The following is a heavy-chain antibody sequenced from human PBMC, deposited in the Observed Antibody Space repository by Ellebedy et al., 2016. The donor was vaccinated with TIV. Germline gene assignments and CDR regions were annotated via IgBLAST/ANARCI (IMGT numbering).Heavy chain of an antibody. V-gene: IGHV3-23*01. CDR1: GFTFSSYA. D-gene: IGHD3-22*01. J-gene: IGHJ4*02. CDR2: ISSTGSRT. Sequence: GESLKISCAASGFTFSSYAMSWVRQAPGKGLEWVPTISSTGSRTYYADSVEGRFIITRDNSKKTLYLQMNSLRAEDTAVYYCAKGRGGGSDTSAPRYYFDYWGLGTLVTVSS. CDR3: AKGRGGGSDTSAPRYYFDY.